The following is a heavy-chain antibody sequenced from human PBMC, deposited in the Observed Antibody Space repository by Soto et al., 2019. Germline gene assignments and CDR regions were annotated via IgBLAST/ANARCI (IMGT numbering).Heavy chain of an antibody. CDR3: SRAGGYDRRAGAFDI. CDR2: ISAYNGNT. CDR1: GYTFTGYY. J-gene: IGHJ3*02. D-gene: IGHD5-12*01. Sequence: ASVKVSCKASGYTFTGYYMHWVRQAPGQGLEWMGWISAYNGNTNYAQKLQGRVTMTTDTSTSTAYMELRSLRSDDTAVYYCSRAGGYDRRAGAFDIWGQGTMVTVSS. V-gene: IGHV1-18*04.